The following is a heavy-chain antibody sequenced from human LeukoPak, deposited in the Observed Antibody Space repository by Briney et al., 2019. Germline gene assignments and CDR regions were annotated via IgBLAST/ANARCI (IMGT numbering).Heavy chain of an antibody. V-gene: IGHV4-59*12. CDR2: IYYSVST. CDR3: ARGFMITFGGGGAFDY. D-gene: IGHD3-16*01. Sequence: SETLSLTCTVSGGSISSYYWSWIRQPPGKGLEWIGYIYYSVSTNYNPSLKSRVTISVDTSKNQFSLKLSSVTAADTAVYYCARGFMITFGGGGAFDYWGQGTLVTVSS. J-gene: IGHJ4*02. CDR1: GGSISSYY.